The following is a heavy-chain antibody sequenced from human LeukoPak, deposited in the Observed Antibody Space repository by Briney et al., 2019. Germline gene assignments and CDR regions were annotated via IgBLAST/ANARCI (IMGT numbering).Heavy chain of an antibody. V-gene: IGHV3-30*02. J-gene: IGHJ4*02. CDR3: AKDSSGDYDGENDY. D-gene: IGHD2-21*02. Sequence: PGGSLRLSCAASGFTFSSYGVHWVRQAPGKGLEWVGFIRYDGSDKYYADSVKGRFTISRDNPKNTLYLQVNSLRAEDTAVYYCAKDSSGDYDGENDYWGQGTLVTVSS. CDR1: GFTFSSYG. CDR2: IRYDGSDK.